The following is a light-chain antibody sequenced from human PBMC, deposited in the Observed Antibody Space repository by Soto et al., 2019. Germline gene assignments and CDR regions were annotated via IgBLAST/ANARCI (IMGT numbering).Light chain of an antibody. J-gene: IGKJ1*01. Sequence: EIVMTQSPSTLSVSTGERATLSCRASQSVSSNLAWYQQKPGQAPRLLIYGASTRATGISARFSGSGSGTEFTLTISSLQSEDFAAYYCQQYSNWPPWTFGQGTKVDIK. V-gene: IGKV3-15*01. CDR3: QQYSNWPPWT. CDR2: GAS. CDR1: QSVSSN.